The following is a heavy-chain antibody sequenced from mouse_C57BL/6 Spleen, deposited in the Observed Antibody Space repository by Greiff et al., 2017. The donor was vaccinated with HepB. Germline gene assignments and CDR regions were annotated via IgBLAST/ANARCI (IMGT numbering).Heavy chain of an antibody. V-gene: IGHV5-4*01. D-gene: IGHD2-2*01. CDR3: ARDLLWLEDAMDY. J-gene: IGHJ4*01. Sequence: EVQLVESGGGLVKPGGSLKLSCAASGFSFSSYAMSWVRQTPEKRLEWVATISDGGSYTYYPDNVKGRFTISRNNAKNNLYLQMNHLKSEDTAMYYCARDLLWLEDAMDYWGQGTSVTDSS. CDR1: GFSFSSYA. CDR2: ISDGGSYT.